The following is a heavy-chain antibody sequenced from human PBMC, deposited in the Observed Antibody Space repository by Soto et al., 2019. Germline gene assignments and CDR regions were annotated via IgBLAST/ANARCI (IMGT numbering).Heavy chain of an antibody. CDR3: ARQSYTSGCYDY. D-gene: IGHD6-19*01. Sequence: PSETLSLTCTVSGGSISSYYWSWIRQPPGKGLEWIGYIYYSGSTRYSPSFQGQVTISADKSISTAYLQWSSLKASDTAMYYCARQSYTSGCYDYWGQGTLVTVSS. CDR2: IYYSGST. J-gene: IGHJ4*02. CDR1: GGSISSYY. V-gene: IGHV4-59*08.